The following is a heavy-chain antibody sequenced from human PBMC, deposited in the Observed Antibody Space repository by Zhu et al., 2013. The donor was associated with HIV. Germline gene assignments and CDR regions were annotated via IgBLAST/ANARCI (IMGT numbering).Heavy chain of an antibody. J-gene: IGHJ2*01. CDR3: ATKTIYASGSYHPVDWYFDL. V-gene: IGHV1-69*01. Sequence: QVQLVQSGAEVKKPGSSVKVSCKASGGIFSSYAISRVRQAPGQGLEWMGGIIPIFGTLHYAPKFQGRVTISADEFTSTAYMDLSSLRSEDTAVYFCATKTIYASGSYHPVDWYFDLWGLAPWSLSPQ. CDR1: GGIFSSYA. D-gene: IGHD3-10*01. CDR2: IIPIFGTL.